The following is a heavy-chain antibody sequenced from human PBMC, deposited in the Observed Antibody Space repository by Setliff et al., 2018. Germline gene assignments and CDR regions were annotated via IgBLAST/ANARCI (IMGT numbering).Heavy chain of an antibody. V-gene: IGHV1-58*01. Sequence: SVKVSCKASGFTFTSSAVQWVRQARGQRLEWIGWIVVGSGNTNYAQKFQERVTITRDMSTSTAYMELSSLRSEDTAVYYCPRYYNFWSGSAHYYYYGMDVWGQGTTVTVSS. D-gene: IGHD3-3*01. CDR2: IVVGSGNT. CDR3: PRYYNFWSGSAHYYYYGMDV. CDR1: GFTFTSSA. J-gene: IGHJ6*02.